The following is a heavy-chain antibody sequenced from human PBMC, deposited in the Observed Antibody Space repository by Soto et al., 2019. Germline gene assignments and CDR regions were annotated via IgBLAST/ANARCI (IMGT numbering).Heavy chain of an antibody. D-gene: IGHD3-22*01. Sequence: SETLSLTCTVSGGSISSYYWSWIRQPPGKGLEWIGYIYYSGSTNYSPSLKSRVTISVDTSKNQFSLKLSSVTAADTAVYYCARSITVIPYSFDYWGQGTLVTVSS. V-gene: IGHV4-59*08. CDR3: ARSITVIPYSFDY. CDR1: GGSISSYY. J-gene: IGHJ4*02. CDR2: IYYSGST.